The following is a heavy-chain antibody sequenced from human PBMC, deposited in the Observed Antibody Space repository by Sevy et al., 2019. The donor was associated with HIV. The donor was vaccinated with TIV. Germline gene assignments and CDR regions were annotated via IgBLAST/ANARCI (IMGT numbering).Heavy chain of an antibody. CDR3: ARQYSGYDYPYYYYYYMDV. D-gene: IGHD5-12*01. J-gene: IGHJ6*03. V-gene: IGHV1-69*06. CDR1: GGTFSSYA. Sequence: ASVKVSCKASGGTFSSYAISWVRQAPGQALEWMGGIIPIFGTANYAQKFQGRVTITADKSTSTAYMELSSLRSEDTAVYYCARQYSGYDYPYYYYYYMDVWGKGTTVTVSS. CDR2: IIPIFGTA.